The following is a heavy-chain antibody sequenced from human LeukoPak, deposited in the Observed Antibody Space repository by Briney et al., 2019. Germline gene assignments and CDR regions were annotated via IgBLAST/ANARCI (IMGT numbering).Heavy chain of an antibody. D-gene: IGHD3-22*01. CDR3: ARDANYYDSRGENYFNY. CDR1: GFVFSSYW. V-gene: IGHV3-7*01. Sequence: GGSLRLSCAASGFVFSSYWMSWVRQPPGKGLEWVANIKRDGSDTSYVDSVKGRFTISRDNAKNSLYLQLNSLRAEDTAVYYCARDANYYDSRGENYFNYWGQGTLVTVSS. CDR2: IKRDGSDT. J-gene: IGHJ4*02.